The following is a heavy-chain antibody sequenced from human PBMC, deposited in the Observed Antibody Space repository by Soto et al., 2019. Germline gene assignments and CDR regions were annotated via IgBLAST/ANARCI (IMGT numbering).Heavy chain of an antibody. CDR3: ARRAGGSSLVFDP. CDR2: ISSSSSYT. D-gene: IGHD6-19*01. J-gene: IGHJ5*02. Sequence: QVQLVESGGGLVKPGGSLRLSCAASGFTFSDYYMSWIRQAPGKGLEWVSYISSSSSYTNYADPVKGRFTISRDNAKNSLYLQMNSLRAEDTAVYYCARRAGGSSLVFDPWGQGTLVTVSS. V-gene: IGHV3-11*06. CDR1: GFTFSDYY.